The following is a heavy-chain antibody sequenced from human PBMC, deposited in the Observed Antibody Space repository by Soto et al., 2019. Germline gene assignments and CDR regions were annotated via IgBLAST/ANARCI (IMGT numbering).Heavy chain of an antibody. V-gene: IGHV1-18*01. CDR2: ISAYNGNT. CDR3: ARVGITIFGVVKNWFDP. CDR1: GYTFTSYG. D-gene: IGHD3-3*01. J-gene: IGHJ5*02. Sequence: ASVKVSCKASGYTFTSYGISWVRQAPGQVLEWMGWISAYNGNTNYAQKLQGRVTMTTDTSTSTAYMELRSLRSDDTAVYYCARVGITIFGVVKNWFDPWGQGTLVTVSS.